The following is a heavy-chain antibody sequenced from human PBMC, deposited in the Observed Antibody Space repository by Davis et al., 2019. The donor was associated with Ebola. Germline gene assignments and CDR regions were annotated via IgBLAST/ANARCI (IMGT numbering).Heavy chain of an antibody. D-gene: IGHD1-7*01. CDR3: ARDRRYNWNYVTGDTYYYGMDV. CDR2: ISSSGSTI. V-gene: IGHV3-11*01. CDR1: GFTFSDYY. J-gene: IGHJ6*02. Sequence: GESLKISCAASGFTFSDYYMSWIRQAPGKGLEWVSYISSSGSTIYYADSVKGRFTISRDNAKNSLYLQMNSLRAEDTAVYYCARDRRYNWNYVTGDTYYYGMDVWGQGTTVTVS.